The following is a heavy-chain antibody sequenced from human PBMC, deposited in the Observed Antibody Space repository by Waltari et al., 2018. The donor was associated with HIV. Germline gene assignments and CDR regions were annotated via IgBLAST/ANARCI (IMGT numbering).Heavy chain of an antibody. CDR1: GLTFSSYW. Sequence: EVQLVESGGGLVQPGGSLRLSCAASGLTFSSYWMSWVRQAPGKGLEWVANIKQDGSEKYYVDSVKGRFTISRDNAKNSLYLQMNSLRAEDTAVYYCAGGGVLLWFGDLNWFDPWGQGTLVTVSS. CDR3: AGGGVLLWFGDLNWFDP. J-gene: IGHJ5*02. CDR2: IKQDGSEK. V-gene: IGHV3-7*01. D-gene: IGHD3-10*01.